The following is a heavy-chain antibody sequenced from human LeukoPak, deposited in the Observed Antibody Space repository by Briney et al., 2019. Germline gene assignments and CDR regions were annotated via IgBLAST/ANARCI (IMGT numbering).Heavy chain of an antibody. CDR3: ARDWKTNSFDY. CDR1: EFTFTTHG. J-gene: IGHJ4*02. CDR2: IYYDGSNI. D-gene: IGHD1-1*01. Sequence: GGSLRLSCAASEFTFTTHGMHWVRQAPGKGLEWVAFIYYDGSNIYYADYVKGRFTISRDISKNTLYLQMDSLRAEDTAIYYCARDWKTNSFDYWGQGTLVTVSS. V-gene: IGHV3-33*01.